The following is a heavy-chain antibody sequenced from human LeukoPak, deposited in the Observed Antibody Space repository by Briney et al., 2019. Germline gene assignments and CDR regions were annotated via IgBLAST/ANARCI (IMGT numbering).Heavy chain of an antibody. V-gene: IGHV4-34*01. Sequence: SETLSLTCAVYGGSFSGYYWSWIRQPPGKGLEWIGEINHSGSTNYNPSLKSRVTISVDTPTNQFSLKLSSVTAADTAVYYCARGLGGSSGWYANYWGQGTLVTVSS. J-gene: IGHJ4*02. CDR2: INHSGST. CDR3: ARGLGGSSGWYANY. CDR1: GGSFSGYY. D-gene: IGHD6-19*01.